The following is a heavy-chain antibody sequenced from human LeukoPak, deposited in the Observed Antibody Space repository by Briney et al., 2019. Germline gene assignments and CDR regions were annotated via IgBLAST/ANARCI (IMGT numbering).Heavy chain of an antibody. CDR2: IVVGSGNT. CDR1: GFTFTSSA. Sequence: GASVTVSCKASGFTFTSSAMQWVRQARGQRLEWIGWIVVGSGNTNYAQKFQERVTITRDMSTSTAYMELSSLRSEDTAVYYCAAATDFQRYYYYYMDVWGKGTTVTVSS. D-gene: IGHD3-3*01. CDR3: AAATDFQRYYYYYMDV. V-gene: IGHV1-58*02. J-gene: IGHJ6*03.